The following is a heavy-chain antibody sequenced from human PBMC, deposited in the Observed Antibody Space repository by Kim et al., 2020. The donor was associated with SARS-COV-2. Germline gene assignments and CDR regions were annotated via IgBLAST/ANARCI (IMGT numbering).Heavy chain of an antibody. CDR3: ARRRTDYDLLTGYFNVYYFDS. CDR2: ISAYNSNT. D-gene: IGHD3-9*01. CDR1: GYILNTYG. J-gene: IGHJ4*02. V-gene: IGHV1-18*01. Sequence: ASVKVSCEASGYILNTYGLSWVRQAPGQGLEWMGGISAYNSNTNYARKFQGRVTMTTDTSTNTAYMELGSLKADDTAVYYFARRRTDYDLLTGYFNVYYFDSWGQGTLVTVSS.